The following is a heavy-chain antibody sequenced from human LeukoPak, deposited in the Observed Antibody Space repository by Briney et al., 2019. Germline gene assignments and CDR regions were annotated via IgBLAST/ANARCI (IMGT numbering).Heavy chain of an antibody. V-gene: IGHV4-30-2*01. J-gene: IGHJ3*02. CDR2: IYHSGST. D-gene: IGHD1-7*01. CDR1: GGSISSGGYS. CDR3: ARVGITGTTRGAFDI. Sequence: SQTLSLTCAVSGGSISSGGYSWSWIRQPPGKGLEWIGYIYHSGSTYYNQSLKSRVTISVDRSKNQFSLKLSSVTAADTAVYYCARVGITGTTRGAFDIWGQGTMVTVSS.